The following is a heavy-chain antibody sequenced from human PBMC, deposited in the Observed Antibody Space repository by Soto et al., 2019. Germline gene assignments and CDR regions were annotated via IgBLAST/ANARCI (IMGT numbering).Heavy chain of an antibody. CDR1: GGSISGGRYY. D-gene: IGHD1-1*01. CDR2: ISYSGST. Sequence: SETLSLTCTVSGGSISGGRYYWTWIRQHPGKGLEWIGYISYSGSTYYNPSLKSRVAISIDTSKNQFSLNLNSVTGADTAVYYCAREEFNTGLDWVQGTLVTVSS. J-gene: IGHJ4*02. CDR3: AREEFNTGLD. V-gene: IGHV4-31*03.